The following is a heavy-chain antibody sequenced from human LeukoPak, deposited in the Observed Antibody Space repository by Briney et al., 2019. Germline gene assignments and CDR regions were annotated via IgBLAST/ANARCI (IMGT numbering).Heavy chain of an antibody. CDR3: ARLGSSWSSDY. CDR2: IWYDGRKE. D-gene: IGHD6-13*01. CDR1: GFTFTSYG. Sequence: PGGSLRLSCAASGFTFTSYGMRWVRQAPGKGLEWVALIWYDGRKEYYADSVKGRFTISRDDSRNTLYLQTNGLRAEDTAVYYCARLGSSWSSDYWGQGTLVTVSS. V-gene: IGHV3-33*01. J-gene: IGHJ4*02.